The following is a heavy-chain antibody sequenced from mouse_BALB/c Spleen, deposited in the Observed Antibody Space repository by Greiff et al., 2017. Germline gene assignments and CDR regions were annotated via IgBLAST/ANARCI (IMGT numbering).Heavy chain of an antibody. V-gene: IGHV6-6*02. CDR3: TLGYYYGSVDY. CDR1: GFTFSNYW. D-gene: IGHD1-1*01. CDR2: IRLKSNNYAT. Sequence: EVKLQESGGGLVQPGGSMKLSCVASGFTFSNYWMNWVRQSPEKGLEWVAEIRLKSNNYATHYAESVKGRFTISRDDSKSSVYLQMNNLRAEDTGIYYCTLGYYYGSVDYWGQGTTLTVSS. J-gene: IGHJ2*01.